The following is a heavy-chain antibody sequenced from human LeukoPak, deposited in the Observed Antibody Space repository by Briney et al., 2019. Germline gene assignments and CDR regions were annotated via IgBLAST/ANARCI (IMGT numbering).Heavy chain of an antibody. CDR1: GYTLTELS. CDR3: ATDLDYGDYSRQFDY. D-gene: IGHD4-17*01. V-gene: IGHV1-24*01. J-gene: IGHJ4*02. CDR2: FDPEDGET. Sequence: ASVKVSCKVSGYTLTELSMHWVRQAPGKGLEWMGGFDPEDGETIYAQKFQGRVTMTEDTSSDTAYMELSSLRSEDTAVYYCATDLDYGDYSRQFDYWGQGTLVTVSS.